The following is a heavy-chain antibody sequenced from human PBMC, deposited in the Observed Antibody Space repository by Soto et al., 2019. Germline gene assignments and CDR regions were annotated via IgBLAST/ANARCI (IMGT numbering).Heavy chain of an antibody. CDR2: ITGSGTHS. Sequence: GGSLRLSCVASGFPSTTYGFSTYAMTWVRQPPGKGLEWVSVITGSGTHSYYADSVKGRFTVSRDNSRNTLFLHMDSLRVDDTAVYFCAKGTSSEFLLSFDDWGHGTLVTVYS. J-gene: IGHJ4*01. D-gene: IGHD3-10*01. CDR3: AKGTSSEFLLSFDD. V-gene: IGHV3-23*01. CDR1: GFPSTTYGFSTYA.